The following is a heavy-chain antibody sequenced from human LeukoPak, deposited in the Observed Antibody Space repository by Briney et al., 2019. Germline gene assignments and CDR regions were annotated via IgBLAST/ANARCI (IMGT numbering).Heavy chain of an antibody. Sequence: ASVKVSCKASGYTFANYGISWMRQAPGQGLEWMRWISTYKGKTIYAQKLQGRVTMTTDTSTSTAYMELRSLRSDDTAVYYCARDVEGTTDFDYWGQGTLVTVSS. D-gene: IGHD1-7*01. J-gene: IGHJ4*02. V-gene: IGHV1-18*01. CDR1: GYTFANYG. CDR2: ISTYKGKT. CDR3: ARDVEGTTDFDY.